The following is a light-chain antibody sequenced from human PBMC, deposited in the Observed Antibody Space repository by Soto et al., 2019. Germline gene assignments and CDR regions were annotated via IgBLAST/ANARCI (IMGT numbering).Light chain of an antibody. CDR2: LNSDGSH. Sequence: QLVLTQSPAASASLGASVKLTCTLSSGHSNYAIAWHQQQPEKGPRYLMKLNSDGSHSKGDGIPDRFSGSSSGAERYLTIYSLQSEDEADYYCQTWGTGIQIFGGGTKLTVL. J-gene: IGLJ2*01. CDR3: QTWGTGIQI. CDR1: SGHSNYA. V-gene: IGLV4-69*01.